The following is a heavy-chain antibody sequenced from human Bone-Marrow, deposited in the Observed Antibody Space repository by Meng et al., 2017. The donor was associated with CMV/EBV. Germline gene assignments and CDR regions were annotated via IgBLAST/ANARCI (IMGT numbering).Heavy chain of an antibody. D-gene: IGHD6-6*01. J-gene: IGHJ1*01. CDR2: VSPGDSKT. Sequence: GESLKISCKGSRYNLTNYWIAGVRQMSGKGLGWMRIVSPGDSKTKSSPSFQGHVTISADKSISTAYLQWSSLKASDTAMYYCASSSSSSAEEYFQHWGQGTLVTVSS. CDR1: RYNLTNYW. V-gene: IGHV5-51*01. CDR3: ASSSSSSAEEYFQH.